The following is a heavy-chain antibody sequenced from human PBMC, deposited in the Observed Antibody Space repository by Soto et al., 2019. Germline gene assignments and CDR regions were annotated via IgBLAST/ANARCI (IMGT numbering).Heavy chain of an antibody. D-gene: IGHD1-26*01. Sequence: QVQLQESGPGLVKPSETLSLTCTVSGGSLSSYYWSWIRQPPGKGLEWIGYIYYSGSTNYNPSLKSRVTISVDTSQNQFSLKLSSVTAADTAVYYCARAWGFYCDYWGQGTLVTVSS. CDR1: GGSLSSYY. CDR3: ARAWGFYCDY. V-gene: IGHV4-59*01. CDR2: IYYSGST. J-gene: IGHJ4*02.